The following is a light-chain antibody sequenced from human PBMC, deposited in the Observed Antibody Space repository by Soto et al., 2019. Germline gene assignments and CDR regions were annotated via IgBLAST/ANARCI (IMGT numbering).Light chain of an antibody. V-gene: IGKV1-5*01. Sequence: DFQMTQSPSTLSASVGDRVTITCRASQSLGRDLAWYQQKPGKAPKVLIYDASSLKSGVPSRFSGSGSGTEFTLTIDSLQPDDFAPYYCQRYNSFWGFVPGTKVDIK. CDR1: QSLGRD. CDR3: QRYNSFWG. CDR2: DAS. J-gene: IGKJ1*01.